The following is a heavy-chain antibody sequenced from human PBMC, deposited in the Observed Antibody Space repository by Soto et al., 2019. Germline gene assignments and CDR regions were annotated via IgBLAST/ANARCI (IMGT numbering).Heavy chain of an antibody. J-gene: IGHJ6*02. Sequence: GSLRLSCAASGFTFNNYDMHWVRQATGKGLEWVAVIGAAGDTHYPGSVKGRFAISRENGKNSVYLQMNSLRAGDTAIYYCARDSGYDSTQPGMDVWGQGTTVTVS. V-gene: IGHV3-13*01. CDR2: IGAAGDT. CDR3: ARDSGYDSTQPGMDV. CDR1: GFTFNNYD. D-gene: IGHD5-12*01.